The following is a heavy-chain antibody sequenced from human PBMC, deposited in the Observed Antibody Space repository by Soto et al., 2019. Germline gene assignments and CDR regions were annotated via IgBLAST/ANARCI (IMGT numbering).Heavy chain of an antibody. D-gene: IGHD3-22*01. Sequence: GGSLRLSCAASGFTFSSYGMHWVRQAPGKGLEWVAVISYDGSNKYYADSVKGRFTISRDNSKNTLYLQMNSLRAEDTAVYYCAKEPYYYDSSGYYDYWVQGTLVTVSA. J-gene: IGHJ4*02. V-gene: IGHV3-30*18. CDR2: ISYDGSNK. CDR3: AKEPYYYDSSGYYDY. CDR1: GFTFSSYG.